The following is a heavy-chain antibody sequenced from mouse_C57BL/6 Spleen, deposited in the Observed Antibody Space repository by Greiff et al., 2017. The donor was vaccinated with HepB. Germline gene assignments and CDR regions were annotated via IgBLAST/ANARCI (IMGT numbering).Heavy chain of an antibody. J-gene: IGHJ2*01. CDR3: ARDGFRITTVVATNFDY. V-gene: IGHV1-55*01. D-gene: IGHD1-1*01. CDR1: GYTFTSYW. CDR2: IYPGSGST. Sequence: QVQLQQPGAELVKPGASVKMSCKASGYTFTSYWITWVKQRPGQGLEWIGDIYPGSGSTNYNEKFKSKATLTVDTSSSTAYMQLSSLTSEDSAVYYCARDGFRITTVVATNFDYWGQGTTLTVSS.